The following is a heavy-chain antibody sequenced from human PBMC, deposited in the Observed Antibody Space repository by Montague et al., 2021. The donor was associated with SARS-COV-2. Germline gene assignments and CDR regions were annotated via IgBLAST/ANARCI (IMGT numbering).Heavy chain of an antibody. CDR3: ARDPWRITIFGVVTRYGMDV. J-gene: IGHJ6*02. CDR2: IYYSGST. D-gene: IGHD3-3*01. CDR1: GGSFSGYY. V-gene: IGHV4-34*01. Sequence: SETLSLTCAVYGGSFSGYYWGWIRQPPGKGLEWIGDIYYSGSTYYNPSLKSRVTISVDTSKNQFSLKLSSVTAADTAVYYCARDPWRITIFGVVTRYGMDVWGQGTTVTVSS.